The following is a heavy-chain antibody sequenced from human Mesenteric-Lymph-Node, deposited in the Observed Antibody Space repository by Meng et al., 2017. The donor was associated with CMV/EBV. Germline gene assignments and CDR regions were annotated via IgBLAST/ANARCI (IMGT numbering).Heavy chain of an antibody. Sequence: SETLSLTCTVSGGSISSYYWSWIRQPPGRALEWIGYIYYSGSTNYNPSLKSRVTISVDTSKNQFSLKLSSVTAADTAVYYCAWAAAGTYFDLWGRGTLVTVSS. CDR3: AWAAAGTYFDL. CDR2: IYYSGST. CDR1: GGSISSYY. D-gene: IGHD6-13*01. J-gene: IGHJ2*01. V-gene: IGHV4-59*01.